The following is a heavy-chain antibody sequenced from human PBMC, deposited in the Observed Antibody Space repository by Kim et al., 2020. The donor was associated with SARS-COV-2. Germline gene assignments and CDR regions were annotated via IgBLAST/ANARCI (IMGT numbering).Heavy chain of an antibody. D-gene: IGHD4-17*01. CDR1: GYTFISYG. CDR3: ARVGRHKGDYPSRY. Sequence: ASVKVSCKASGYTFISYGISWVRQAPGQGLEWMGWISAYNGNTNYAQKLQGRVTMTTDTSTSTAYMELRSLRSDDTAVYYCARVGRHKGDYPSRYWGQGTLVTVSS. CDR2: ISAYNGNT. V-gene: IGHV1-18*01. J-gene: IGHJ4*02.